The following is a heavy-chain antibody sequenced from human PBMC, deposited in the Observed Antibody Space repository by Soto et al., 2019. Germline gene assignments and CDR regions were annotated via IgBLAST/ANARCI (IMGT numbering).Heavy chain of an antibody. CDR1: GFTFSDCA. J-gene: IGHJ5*02. Sequence: EVQLVESGGGLVQPGGSLKLSCAASGFTFSDCAMHWVRQAPGKGLEWVCRINTKPNNYATAYGASVHGRFTISRDDSKSTAYLQMNSLKTEDTALYDCTRSQDADCGAGSCRNWFDPWGQGILVTVSS. V-gene: IGHV3-73*01. CDR2: INTKPNNYAT. CDR3: TRSQDADCGAGSCRNWFDP. D-gene: IGHD2-15*01.